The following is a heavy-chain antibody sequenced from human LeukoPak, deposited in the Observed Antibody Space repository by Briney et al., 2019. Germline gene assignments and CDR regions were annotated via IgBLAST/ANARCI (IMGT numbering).Heavy chain of an antibody. D-gene: IGHD5-12*01. Sequence: GSLRLSCAASGFTFSSYAMHWVRQAPGKGLEWVAVISYDGSNKYYADSVKGRFTTSRDNSKNTLYLQMNSLRAEDTAVYYCARQLEVSLVATIIDYYYYGMDVWGQGTTVTVSS. CDR2: ISYDGSNK. CDR1: GFTFSSYA. J-gene: IGHJ6*02. V-gene: IGHV3-30*04. CDR3: ARQLEVSLVATIIDYYYYGMDV.